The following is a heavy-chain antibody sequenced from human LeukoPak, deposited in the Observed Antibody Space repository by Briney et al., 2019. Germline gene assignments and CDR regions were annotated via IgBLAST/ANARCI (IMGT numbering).Heavy chain of an antibody. V-gene: IGHV4-34*01. CDR2: INHSGST. CDR3: ARGLRGVNPGHDY. D-gene: IGHD3-10*01. CDR1: GGSFSGYY. Sequence: ASETLSLTCAVYGGSFSGYYWSWIRQPPGKGLEWIGEINHSGSTNYNPSLKSRVTISVDTSKNQFSLKLSSVTAADTAVYYCARGLRGVNPGHDYWGQGTLVTVSS. J-gene: IGHJ4*02.